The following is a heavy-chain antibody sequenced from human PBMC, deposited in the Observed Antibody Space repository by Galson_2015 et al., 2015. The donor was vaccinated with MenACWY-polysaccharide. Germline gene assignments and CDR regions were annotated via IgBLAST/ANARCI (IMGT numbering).Heavy chain of an antibody. CDR1: GGSISSSNYY. CDR2: ISYSGST. V-gene: IGHV4-39*01. D-gene: IGHD2-15*01. J-gene: IGHJ6*02. Sequence: ESLSLTCTVSGGSISSSNYYWGWIRQSPEKGLEWIGTISYSGSTYYNPSLKSRVTISVDTSKNQFSLKLSSVTAADTAVYYCASRLAQVGIAGYGYGMDVWGQGTRVTVSS. CDR3: ASRLAQVGIAGYGYGMDV.